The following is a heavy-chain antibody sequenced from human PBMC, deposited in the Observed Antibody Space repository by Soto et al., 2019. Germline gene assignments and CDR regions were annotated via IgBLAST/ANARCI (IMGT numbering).Heavy chain of an antibody. J-gene: IGHJ4*02. CDR3: AKDGIHYDILGTLHY. D-gene: IGHD3-9*01. CDR2: ISGSGGTT. V-gene: IGHV3-23*01. CDR1: GFTFSNYA. Sequence: EVQLLESGGGLVQPGGSLRLSCAASGFTFSNYAMSWVRQAPGKGLEWVSDISGSGGTTYYADSVKGRFTISRDNSKNTLYLQMNGLRAVDTAVYYCAKDGIHYDILGTLHYWGQGTLVTVSS.